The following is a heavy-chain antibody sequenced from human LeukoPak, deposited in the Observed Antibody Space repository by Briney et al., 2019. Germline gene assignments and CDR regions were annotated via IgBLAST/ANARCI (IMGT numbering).Heavy chain of an antibody. J-gene: IGHJ5*02. CDR2: IIPIVGTA. V-gene: IGHV1-69*05. CDR1: GGTFTSYA. CDR3: ASSPQMVYDFWSGYSNWFDP. Sequence: SVKVSCKASGGTFTSYAISWVRQSPGQGLEWMGGIIPIVGTANYAQKFQGRVTITTDESTSTAYMELSSLRSEDTAVYFCASSPQMVYDFWSGYSNWFDPSGEGTLVTVSS. D-gene: IGHD3-3*01.